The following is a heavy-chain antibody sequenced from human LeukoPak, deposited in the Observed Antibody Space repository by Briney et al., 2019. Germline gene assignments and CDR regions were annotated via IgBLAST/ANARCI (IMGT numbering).Heavy chain of an antibody. CDR3: ARLNWNDVGCDY. J-gene: IGHJ4*02. CDR2: IKEDGSVK. V-gene: IGHV3-7*03. Sequence: GGSLRLSCTASGFIFSSHWMTWVRQSPGKGLEWVANIKEDGSVKYYVDSVKGRFTISRDNAKNSLYLQMNSLRAEDTAVYYCARLNWNDVGCDYWGQGTLVTVSS. D-gene: IGHD1-20*01. CDR1: GFIFSSHW.